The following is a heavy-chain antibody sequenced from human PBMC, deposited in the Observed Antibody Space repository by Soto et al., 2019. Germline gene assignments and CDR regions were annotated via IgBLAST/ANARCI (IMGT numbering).Heavy chain of an antibody. CDR1: GYSFTSYR. J-gene: IGHJ6*02. V-gene: IGHV5-10-1*01. D-gene: IGHD3-9*01. CDR2: IDPSDSYT. CDR3: ARLERHYDILTGYYIGHYGMDV. Sequence: GESLKISCKGSGYSFTSYRINWVRQMPGKGLEWMGWIDPSDSYTTYNPSFQGHVTISVDKSISTAYLQWSSLKASDTAMYYCARLERHYDILTGYYIGHYGMDVWGQGTTVTVSS.